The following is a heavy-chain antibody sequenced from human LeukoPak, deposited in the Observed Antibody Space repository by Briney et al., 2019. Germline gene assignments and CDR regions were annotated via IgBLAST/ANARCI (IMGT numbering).Heavy chain of an antibody. D-gene: IGHD3-10*01. Sequence: SETLSLTCTVSGGSISSGDYYWSWIRQPPGKGLEWIGYIYYSGSTYYNPSLKSRVTISVDTSKNQFSLKLSSVTAADTAVYYCARERVTMVRGVFDYWGQGTLVTVSS. V-gene: IGHV4-30-4*01. J-gene: IGHJ4*02. CDR1: GGSISSGDYY. CDR3: ARERVTMVRGVFDY. CDR2: IYYSGST.